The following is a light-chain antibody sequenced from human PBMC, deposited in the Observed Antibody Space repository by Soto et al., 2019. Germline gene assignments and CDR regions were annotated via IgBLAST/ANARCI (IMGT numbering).Light chain of an antibody. Sequence: QSALTQPPSASGSPGQSVALSCTGTSSDIGGYNFVSWYQQHPGKAPKLMIYEVTKRPSGVPDRFSGSKSGNTAALIVSGLQAEDEADYYCSSHGGSNNPLVFGTGTKLTVL. CDR1: SSDIGGYNF. J-gene: IGLJ1*01. V-gene: IGLV2-8*01. CDR3: SSHGGSNNPLV. CDR2: EVT.